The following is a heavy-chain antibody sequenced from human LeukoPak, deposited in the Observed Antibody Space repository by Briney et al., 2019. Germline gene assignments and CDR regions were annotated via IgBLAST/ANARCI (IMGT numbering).Heavy chain of an antibody. CDR1: GYTFTSYA. V-gene: IGHV1-3*01. D-gene: IGHD3-10*01. J-gene: IGHJ6*02. CDR2: INAGNGNT. CDR3: ARDYYPGDVYYGMDV. Sequence: ASVKVSCKASGYTFTSYAMHWVRQAPGQRLEWMGWINAGNGNTKYSQKFQGRVTITRDTSASTAYMELSSLRSEDTAVYYCARDYYPGDVYYGMDVWGQGTTVTVSS.